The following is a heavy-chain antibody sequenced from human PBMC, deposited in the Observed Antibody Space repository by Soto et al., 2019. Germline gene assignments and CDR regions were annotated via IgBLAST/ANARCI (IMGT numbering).Heavy chain of an antibody. CDR1: GGTFSSYA. Sequence: QVQLVQSGAEVKKPGSSVKVSCKASGGTFSSYAISWVRQAPGQGLEWMGGIIPIFGTANYAQEFQGRVTITADKSTSTAYMELRSLRSEDTAVNYCARATGYSSGWYGSDYYYGMDVWGQGTTVTVSS. V-gene: IGHV1-69*06. D-gene: IGHD6-19*01. J-gene: IGHJ6*02. CDR3: ARATGYSSGWYGSDYYYGMDV. CDR2: IIPIFGTA.